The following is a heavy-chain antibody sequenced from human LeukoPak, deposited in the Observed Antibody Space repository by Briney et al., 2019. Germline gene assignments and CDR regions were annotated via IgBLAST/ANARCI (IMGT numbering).Heavy chain of an antibody. CDR1: GGSISSYY. Sequence: PSETLSLTCTVSGGSISSYYWSWIRQPAGKGLEWIGRIYTSGSTNYNPSPKSRVTMSVDTSKNQFSLKLSSVTAADTAVYYCARVPKYCSSTSCYLYMDVWGKGTTVTVSS. J-gene: IGHJ6*03. CDR2: IYTSGST. V-gene: IGHV4-4*07. D-gene: IGHD2-2*01. CDR3: ARVPKYCSSTSCYLYMDV.